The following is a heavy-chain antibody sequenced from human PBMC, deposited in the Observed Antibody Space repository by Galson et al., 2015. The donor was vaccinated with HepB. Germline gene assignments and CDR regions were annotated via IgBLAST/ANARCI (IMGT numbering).Heavy chain of an antibody. Sequence: SLRLSCAASGFTFSDYYMSWIRQVPGKGLEWVSYIDSGDGYTNYADSVKGRFTISRDNAKNSLYLQMNSLRAEDTAMYCCARSKPTSAAAGDDFDYWGQGTLVTVSS. CDR2: IDSGDGYT. D-gene: IGHD6-13*01. CDR1: GFTFSDYY. V-gene: IGHV3-11*06. CDR3: ARSKPTSAAAGDDFDY. J-gene: IGHJ4*02.